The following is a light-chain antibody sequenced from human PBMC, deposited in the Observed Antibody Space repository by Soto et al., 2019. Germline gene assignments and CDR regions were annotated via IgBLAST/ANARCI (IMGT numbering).Light chain of an antibody. Sequence: QSVLTQPHSVSGAPGQRVTISCTGSSSNIWADYDAHWYQQLPGTATKLLLYVNSKRPSGVPDRFSGSKSVTSASLAITGLQAEDEADYSCQSYDSSLRAVVFGGGTKLTVL. V-gene: IGLV1-40*01. CDR1: SSNIWADYD. J-gene: IGLJ3*02. CDR3: QSYDSSLRAVV. CDR2: VNS.